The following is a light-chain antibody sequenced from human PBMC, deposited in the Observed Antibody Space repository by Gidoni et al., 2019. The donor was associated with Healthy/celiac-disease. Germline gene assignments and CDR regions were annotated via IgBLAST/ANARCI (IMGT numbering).Light chain of an antibody. V-gene: IGKV1-13*02. J-gene: IGKJ4*01. CDR3: QQFNSPVT. Sequence: AIQLTQSPSSLSASVGDRVTITCRASQGISSALAWYQQKPGKAPKLLIYYASSLESGVPSRFSGSGSGTDFTLTISSLQPEDFATYYCQQFNSPVTFGGGTKVEIK. CDR2: YAS. CDR1: QGISSA.